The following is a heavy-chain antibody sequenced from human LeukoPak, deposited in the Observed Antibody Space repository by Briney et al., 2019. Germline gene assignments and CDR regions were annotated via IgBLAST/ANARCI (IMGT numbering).Heavy chain of an antibody. V-gene: IGHV1-69*13. D-gene: IGHD3-10*01. J-gene: IGHJ6*03. CDR1: GGTFTSYA. CDR3: ARVRARGFGEFGYYYYYYIDV. Sequence: ASVKVSCKASGGTFTSYAISWVRQAPGQGLEWMGGIIPIFGTANYAQKFQGRVTITADESTSTAYMELNSLRAGDTAVYYCARVRARGFGEFGYYYYYYIDVWGKGTTVTVSS. CDR2: IIPIFGTA.